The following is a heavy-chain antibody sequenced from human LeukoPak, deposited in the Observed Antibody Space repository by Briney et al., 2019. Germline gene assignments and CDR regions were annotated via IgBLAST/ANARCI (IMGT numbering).Heavy chain of an antibody. CDR2: IRSKAYGGTT. J-gene: IGHJ4*02. D-gene: IGHD1-1*01. Sequence: GGSLRLSCTDPGYTFGGYTISWVRQAPGKGLEWVGFIRSKAYGGTTEYAASVKGRFTISRDDSKSIAYLQMNSLKTEDTAVYYCTVRPTTVTPNEYWGQGTLVTVSS. V-gene: IGHV3-49*04. CDR3: TVRPTTVTPNEY. CDR1: GYTFGGYT.